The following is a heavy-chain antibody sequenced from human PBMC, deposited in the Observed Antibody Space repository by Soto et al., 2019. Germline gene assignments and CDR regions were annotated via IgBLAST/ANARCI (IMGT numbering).Heavy chain of an antibody. V-gene: IGHV3-21*04. J-gene: IGHJ4*02. Sequence: GGSLRLSCAASGFPFSSYSMSWVRQAPGKGLEWVSSISSSSYIYYADSVKGRFTISRDNSKNTLYLQMNSLRAEDTAVYYCAKVSSGWYFGNYWGQGTLVTVSS. D-gene: IGHD6-19*01. CDR2: ISSSSYI. CDR3: AKVSSGWYFGNY. CDR1: GFPFSSYS.